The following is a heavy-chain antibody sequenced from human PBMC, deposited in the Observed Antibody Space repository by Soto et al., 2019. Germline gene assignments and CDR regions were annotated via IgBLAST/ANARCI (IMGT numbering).Heavy chain of an antibody. V-gene: IGHV4-30-2*01. J-gene: IGHJ5*02. CDR3: ARAMIVVDLDWFDP. D-gene: IGHD3-22*01. CDR2: IYHSGST. Sequence: SETLSLTCAVSGGSISSGGYSWSWIRQPPGKGLEWIGYIYHSGSTYYNPSLKSRVTISVDRSKNQFSLKLSSVTAADTAVYYCARAMIVVDLDWFDPWGQGTLVTVS. CDR1: GGSISSGGYS.